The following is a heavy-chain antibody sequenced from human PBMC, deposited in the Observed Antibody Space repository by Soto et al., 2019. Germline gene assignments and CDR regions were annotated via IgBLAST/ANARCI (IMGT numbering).Heavy chain of an antibody. CDR1: VGSFSRYA. D-gene: IGHD3-3*01. V-gene: IGHV1-69*13. Sequence: SVQVSCKASVGSFSRYAISWVRQAPGQALEWMGGIIPIFGTANYAQKFQGRVTITADESTSTAYMELRSLRSEDTAVYFCAREEIDYDFWSGSEPNDAFDIWGQGTMVTVSS. J-gene: IGHJ3*02. CDR3: AREEIDYDFWSGSEPNDAFDI. CDR2: IIPIFGTA.